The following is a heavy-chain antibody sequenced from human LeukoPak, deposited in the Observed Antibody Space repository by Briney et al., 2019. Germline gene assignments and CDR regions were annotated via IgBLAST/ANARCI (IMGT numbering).Heavy chain of an antibody. CDR2: IYSGGST. CDR1: GFSVSSNY. D-gene: IGHD6-19*01. J-gene: IGHJ6*03. CDR3: ARGMKYSTGWYYMDV. V-gene: IGHV3-53*01. Sequence: GGSLRLSCAASGFSVSSNYMNWVRQAPGKGLAWVSVIYSGGSTYYADSVKGRFTISRDNSKNTLYLQMNSLRAEDTAVYYCARGMKYSTGWYYMDVWGKGTTVTISS.